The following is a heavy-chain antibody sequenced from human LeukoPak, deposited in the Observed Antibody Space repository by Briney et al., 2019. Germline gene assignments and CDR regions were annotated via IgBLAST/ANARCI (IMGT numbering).Heavy chain of an antibody. CDR3: AKGGSTNFYYGDV. J-gene: IGHJ6*02. Sequence: KSGGSLRLSCAASGFTFSSYAMGWVRQAPGKGLEWVSSISGSGDTTHYADSVKGRFTISRDSSKNTLYLQMNSLTAEDTAVYYCAKGGSTNFYYGDVWGQGTTVTVSS. CDR1: GFTFSSYA. CDR2: ISGSGDTT. V-gene: IGHV3-23*01. D-gene: IGHD2/OR15-2a*01.